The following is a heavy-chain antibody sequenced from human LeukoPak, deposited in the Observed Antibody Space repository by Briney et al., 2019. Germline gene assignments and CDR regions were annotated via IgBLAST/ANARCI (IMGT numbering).Heavy chain of an antibody. J-gene: IGHJ4*02. CDR3: ARHKSGTTRDY. D-gene: IGHD1-1*01. CDR2: VHYSGST. V-gene: IGHV4-59*08. CDR1: GCSISNYK. Sequence: SETLSLTCTVSGCSISNYKWSWIRQPPGKGLEWVGYVHYSGSTDYNPSLRSRVTISVDTSKNQFSLKMSSVTAADTAVYYCARHKSGTTRDYWGQGTLVTVSS.